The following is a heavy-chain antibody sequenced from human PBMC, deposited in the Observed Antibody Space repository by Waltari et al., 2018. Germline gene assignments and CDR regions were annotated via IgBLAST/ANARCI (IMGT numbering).Heavy chain of an antibody. CDR3: ARDLMVRAESYGMDV. CDR2: IYYSGST. D-gene: IGHD3-10*01. V-gene: IGHV4-61*01. J-gene: IGHJ6*02. CDR1: GGSVSSGSYY. Sequence: QVQLQESGPGLVKPSETLSLTCTVSGGSVSSGSYYWSWIRQPPGKGLEWIGYIYYSGSTNYNPSLKSRVTIAVDTSKNQFSLKLSSGTAADTAVYYCARDLMVRAESYGMDVWGQGTTVTVSS.